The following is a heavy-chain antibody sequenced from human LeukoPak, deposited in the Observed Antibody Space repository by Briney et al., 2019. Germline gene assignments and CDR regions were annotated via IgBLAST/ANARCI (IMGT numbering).Heavy chain of an antibody. D-gene: IGHD3-10*01. CDR1: GGSISSYY. Sequence: SETLSLTCTVSGGSISSYYWSWIRQPPGKGLEWIGYIHHSGGTNYNPSLKSRVAISVDTSKNQFSLKLSSVTAADTAVYYCARIDYYYAFDIWGQGTMVTVSS. CDR3: ARIDYYYAFDI. V-gene: IGHV4-59*12. CDR2: IHHSGGT. J-gene: IGHJ3*02.